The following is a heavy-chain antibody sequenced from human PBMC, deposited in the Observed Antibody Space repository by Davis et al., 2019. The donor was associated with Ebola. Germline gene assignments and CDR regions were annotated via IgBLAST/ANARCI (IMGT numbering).Heavy chain of an antibody. J-gene: IGHJ4*02. CDR2: IIPILGIA. D-gene: IGHD1-26*01. CDR1: GGTFSSYA. V-gene: IGHV1-69*04. CDR3: ARRVGARSGFGN. Sequence: AASVKVSCKASGGTFSSYAISWVRQAPGQGLEWMGRIIPILGIANYAQKFQGRVTMTRNIPITTAYLELSSLGSEDTAVYYCARRVGARSGFGNWGQGTLVTVSS.